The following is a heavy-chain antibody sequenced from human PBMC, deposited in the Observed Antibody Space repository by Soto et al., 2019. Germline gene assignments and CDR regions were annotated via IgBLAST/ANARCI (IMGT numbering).Heavy chain of an antibody. Sequence: GGSLRLSCAASGFTFSSYGMHWVRQAPGKGLEWVAVISYDGSNKYYADSVKGRFTISRDNSKNTLYLQMNSLRAEDTAVYYCAKDYMRSYYDFWSGSAKGAGFDYWGQGTLVTVSS. CDR3: AKDYMRSYYDFWSGSAKGAGFDY. CDR2: ISYDGSNK. D-gene: IGHD3-3*01. V-gene: IGHV3-30*18. J-gene: IGHJ4*02. CDR1: GFTFSSYG.